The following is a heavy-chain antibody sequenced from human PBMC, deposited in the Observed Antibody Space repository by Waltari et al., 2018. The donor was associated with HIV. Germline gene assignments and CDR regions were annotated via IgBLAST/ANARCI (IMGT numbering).Heavy chain of an antibody. CDR2: IKQEGNEK. Sequence: QAPGKGLEWVANIKQEGNEKNYLDTVKGRFTISRDNAKNSLYLQMNNLRDEDSATYYCARAYSGTYRIGDYWGQGTLVTVSS. CDR3: ARAYSGTYRIGDY. J-gene: IGHJ4*02. V-gene: IGHV3-7*01. D-gene: IGHD1-26*01.